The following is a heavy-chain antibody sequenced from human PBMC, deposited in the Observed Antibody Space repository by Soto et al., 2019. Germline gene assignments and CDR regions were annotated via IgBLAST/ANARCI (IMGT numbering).Heavy chain of an antibody. D-gene: IGHD2-8*02. CDR3: ARQGGEGYNFYYYGMEV. CDR1: GGTFSSYT. J-gene: IGHJ6*02. CDR2: IIPILGIA. Sequence: SVKVSCKASGGTFSSYTISWVRQAPGQGLEWMERIIPILGIANYAQKFQGRVTITADKSTSTAYMELSSLRSEDTATYYCARQGGEGYNFYYYGMEVWGQGTTVTVSS. V-gene: IGHV1-69*02.